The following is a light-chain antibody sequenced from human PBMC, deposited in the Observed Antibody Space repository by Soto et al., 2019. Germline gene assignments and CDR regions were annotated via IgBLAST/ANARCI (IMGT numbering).Light chain of an antibody. J-gene: IGKJ4*01. Sequence: DIRMTQSPSSLSASVGDRVTLTCRASQNKNSYLNWYQHKPGRAPKVLVYGATNLPSGVPSRFSGSGSGTEFTFTISSLQPEDFATYYCQQSHNAPLTFGGGTRVE. CDR3: QQSHNAPLT. CDR1: QNKNSY. CDR2: GAT. V-gene: IGKV1-39*01.